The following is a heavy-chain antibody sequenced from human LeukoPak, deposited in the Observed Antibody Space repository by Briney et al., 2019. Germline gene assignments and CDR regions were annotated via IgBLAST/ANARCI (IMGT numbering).Heavy chain of an antibody. J-gene: IGHJ6*03. V-gene: IGHV4-39*01. CDR3: ARRDCSGGSCYPRYYYYYMDV. D-gene: IGHD2-15*01. CDR2: IYYSGST. CDR1: GGSISSSSYY. Sequence: PSETLSLTCTVSGGSISSSSYYWGWIRQPPGKGLEWIGSIYYSGSTYYNPSLKSRVTISVDTSKNQFSLKLSSVTAADTAVYYCARRDCSGGSCYPRYYYYYMDVWGKGTTVTVSS.